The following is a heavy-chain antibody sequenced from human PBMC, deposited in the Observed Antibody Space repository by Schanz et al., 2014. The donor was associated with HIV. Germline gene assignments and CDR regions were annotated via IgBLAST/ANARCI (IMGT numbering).Heavy chain of an antibody. D-gene: IGHD3-22*01. Sequence: VQLVESGGGLVQPGGSLRISCAASGFTFDDYTMHWVRQAPGKGLEWVAVTSYDGTKKHYADSVKGRFTISRDNSKNTMYLKMNSLRVDDTAVYYCAKDRNYYDNRYLGKGNYYYYYGMDVWGQGTTVTVSS. CDR1: GFTFDDYT. V-gene: IGHV3-30*18. J-gene: IGHJ6*02. CDR2: TSYDGTKK. CDR3: AKDRNYYDNRYLGKGNYYYYYGMDV.